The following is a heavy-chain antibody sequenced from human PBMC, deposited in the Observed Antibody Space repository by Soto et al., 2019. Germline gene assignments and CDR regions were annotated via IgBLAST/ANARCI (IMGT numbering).Heavy chain of an antibody. CDR3: VGSLMSRAMESFDY. V-gene: IGHV4-59*01. CDR2: ISYTVDA. D-gene: IGHD5-18*01. Sequence: SETLSLTCSVSAGSISRYYWGWVRQSPGEGLEWIAHISYTVDASYNPSLKSRVTISLDTSKNQIALRLMSVTAANTAVYYCVGSLMSRAMESFDYWGQGTLVTVSS. CDR1: AGSISRYY. J-gene: IGHJ4*02.